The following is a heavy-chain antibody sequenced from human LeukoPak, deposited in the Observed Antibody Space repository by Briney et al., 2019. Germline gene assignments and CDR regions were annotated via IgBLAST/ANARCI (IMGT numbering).Heavy chain of an antibody. Sequence: ASVKVSCKVSGYTLTELSMHWVRQAPGKGLEWMGGFDPEDGETIYAQKFQGRVTMTEDTSTDTAYMELSSLRSEATAVYYCATDSSGWQTGYFDYWGQGTLVTVSS. CDR2: FDPEDGET. J-gene: IGHJ4*02. CDR3: ATDSSGWQTGYFDY. V-gene: IGHV1-24*01. CDR1: GYTLTELS. D-gene: IGHD6-19*01.